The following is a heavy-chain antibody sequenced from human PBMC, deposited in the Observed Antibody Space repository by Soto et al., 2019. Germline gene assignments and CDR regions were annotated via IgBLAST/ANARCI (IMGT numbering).Heavy chain of an antibody. CDR3: ARFYANSHFDY. V-gene: IGHV4-39*01. CDR2: IKYSGTT. CDR1: GGSISSSRCH. J-gene: IGHJ4*02. D-gene: IGHD4-17*01. Sequence: SETLSLTCTVSGGSISSSRCHWGWIRQPPGKGLEWIASIKYSGTTFYNPSLKSRVTLSVDTSKNQFALKLSSVTAADTAVYYCARFYANSHFDYWGQGALVTVSS.